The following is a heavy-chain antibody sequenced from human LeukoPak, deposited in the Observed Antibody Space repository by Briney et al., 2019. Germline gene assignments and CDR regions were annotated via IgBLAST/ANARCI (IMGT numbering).Heavy chain of an antibody. CDR3: ARAKSSGYGDYGPGAY. Sequence: PGGSLRLSCAASGFTFSSYSMNWVRQAPGKGLEWVSSISSSSSYIYYADSVKGRFTISRDNAKNSLYLQMNSLRAEDTAVYYCARAKSSGYGDYGPGAYWGQGTLVTVSS. CDR1: GFTFSSYS. V-gene: IGHV3-21*01. J-gene: IGHJ4*02. CDR2: ISSSSSYI. D-gene: IGHD4-17*01.